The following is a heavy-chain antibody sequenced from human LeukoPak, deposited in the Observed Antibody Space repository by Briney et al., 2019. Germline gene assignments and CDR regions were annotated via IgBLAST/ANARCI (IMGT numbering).Heavy chain of an antibody. D-gene: IGHD6-19*01. CDR2: ISSTSSYI. CDR1: GFTFSTYS. J-gene: IGHJ4*02. Sequence: GGSLRLSCAASGFTFSTYSMNWVRQAPGKGLEWVSSISSTSSYIYYADSVKGRFTISRDDAQKSLYLQMNSLRAEDTAVYYCARVGYSSGWYFDYWGQGTLVTVSS. V-gene: IGHV3-21*01. CDR3: ARVGYSSGWYFDY.